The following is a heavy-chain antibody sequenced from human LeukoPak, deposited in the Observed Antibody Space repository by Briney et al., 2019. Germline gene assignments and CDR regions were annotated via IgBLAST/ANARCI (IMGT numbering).Heavy chain of an antibody. Sequence: ASVKVSCKASGYTFTGYFMHWVRQAPGQGLQWLGWINLNSGYTNYARRFQGRVTMTGDTSITTAYMEMRGLRSDDTAVYYCAAALDLDYSMISDFWGQGTLVTVSS. CDR3: AAALDLDYSMISDF. J-gene: IGHJ4*02. V-gene: IGHV1-2*02. CDR2: INLNSGYT. D-gene: IGHD4-11*01. CDR1: GYTFTGYF.